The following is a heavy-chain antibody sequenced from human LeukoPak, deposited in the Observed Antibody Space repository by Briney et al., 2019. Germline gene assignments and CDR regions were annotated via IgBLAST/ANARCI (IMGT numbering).Heavy chain of an antibody. CDR2: IYPGDSDT. CDR3: ARQYYYDSSGYYPYYFDY. CDR1: GYSFTTYW. D-gene: IGHD3-22*01. V-gene: IGHV5-51*01. Sequence: GESLKIPCKGSGYSFTTYWIGWVRQMPGKGLEWMGIIYPGDSDTRYSPSFQGQVTISADKSISTAYLQWSSLKASDTAMYYCARQYYYDSSGYYPYYFDYWGQGTLVTVSS. J-gene: IGHJ4*02.